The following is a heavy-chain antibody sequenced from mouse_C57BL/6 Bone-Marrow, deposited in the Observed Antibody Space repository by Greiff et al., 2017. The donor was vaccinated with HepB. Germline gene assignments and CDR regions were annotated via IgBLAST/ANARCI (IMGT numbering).Heavy chain of an antibody. J-gene: IGHJ3*01. CDR3: ARGRSGYEEFAY. CDR1: GYTFTSYW. V-gene: IGHV1-69*01. CDR2: IDPSDSYT. Sequence: QQSCKASGYTFTSYWMHWVKQRPGQGLEWIGEIDPSDSYTNYNQKFKGKSTLTVDKSSSTAYMQLSSLTSEDSAVYYCARGRSGYEEFAYWGQGTLVTVSA. D-gene: IGHD3-2*02.